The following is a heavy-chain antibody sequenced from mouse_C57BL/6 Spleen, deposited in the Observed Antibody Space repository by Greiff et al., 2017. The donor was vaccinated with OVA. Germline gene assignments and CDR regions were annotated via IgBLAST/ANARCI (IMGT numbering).Heavy chain of an antibody. D-gene: IGHD3-2*02. CDR3: ATQRAQATGGWFAY. J-gene: IGHJ3*01. CDR2: ILPGSGST. CDR1: GYTFTGYW. V-gene: IGHV1-9*01. Sequence: QVQLQQSGAELMKPGASVKLSCKATGYTFTGYWIEWVKQRPGHGLEWIGEILPGSGSTNYNEKFTGKATFTADTSSNTAYMQLSSLTTEESAIYYCATQRAQATGGWFAYWGQGTLVTVSA.